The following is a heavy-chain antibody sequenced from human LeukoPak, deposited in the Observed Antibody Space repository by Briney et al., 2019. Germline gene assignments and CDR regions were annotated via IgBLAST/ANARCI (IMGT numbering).Heavy chain of an antibody. Sequence: PGGALRLSCAASGFTFSGSAMHGVRQASGKGLEWVGRIKNKANNYATAYAASVNGRFTISRDDSKNTAYLQMNSLKIEDTAVYYCTRLDDYESWGQGTLVTVSS. CDR3: TRLDDYES. CDR2: IKNKANNYAT. V-gene: IGHV3-73*01. D-gene: IGHD4-17*01. CDR1: GFTFSGSA. J-gene: IGHJ5*02.